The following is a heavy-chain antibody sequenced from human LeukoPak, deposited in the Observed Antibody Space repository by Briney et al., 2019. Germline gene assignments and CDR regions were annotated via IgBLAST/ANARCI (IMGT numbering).Heavy chain of an antibody. CDR1: GGSISSYY. V-gene: IGHV4-59*01. Sequence: SETLSLTCTVYGGSISSYYLRWIRQPPGKGLEWIGYTYDSGSPNYNPSLKSRVTISVDTSKNQFSLKLSSVTAADTAVYYCARVARVPGTVGSNYDFWSGYNYYFDYWGQGTLVTVSS. J-gene: IGHJ4*02. CDR3: ARVARVPGTVGSNYDFWSGYNYYFDY. CDR2: TYDSGSP. D-gene: IGHD3-3*01.